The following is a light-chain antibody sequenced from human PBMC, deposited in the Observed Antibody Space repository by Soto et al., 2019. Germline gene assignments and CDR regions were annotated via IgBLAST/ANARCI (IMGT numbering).Light chain of an antibody. V-gene: IGKV1-27*01. Sequence: IQRTQTPSSLSACVGDRGTMTCLASLPISNYLAWYQQKPGKIPNLLIYAASTLQAGVPSRFSGSASGTEFTLTISSLQSEDFAVYYCQQYNNWPRTFGQGTRLEIK. CDR2: AAS. CDR1: LPISNY. CDR3: QQYNNWPRT. J-gene: IGKJ5*01.